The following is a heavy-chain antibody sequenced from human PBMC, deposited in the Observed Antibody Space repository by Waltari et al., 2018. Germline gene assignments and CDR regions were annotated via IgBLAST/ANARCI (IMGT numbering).Heavy chain of an antibody. CDR3: AREGSQLTTVFDF. D-gene: IGHD4-4*01. V-gene: IGHV1-2*02. Sequence: LVQSGAEVKKHGPSVRFSCKPSGYTFSPYYIHRGRQAPGQGLEWMGWINPRIGETKKTQTFHGRVTLTRDTSINTAYMELSSLKFDDTAVYYCAREGSQLTTVFDFWGQGTLVIVSS. CDR2: INPRIGET. J-gene: IGHJ4*02. CDR1: GYTFSPYY.